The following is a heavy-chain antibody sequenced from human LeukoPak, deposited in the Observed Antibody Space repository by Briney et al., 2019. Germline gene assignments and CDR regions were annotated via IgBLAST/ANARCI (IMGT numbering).Heavy chain of an antibody. Sequence: GASVKVSCKASGYTFTSYDINWVRQATGQGLEWMGWMNPNSGNTAYAQKFQGRVTMTRSTSITTAYMELSSLRSEDTAVYYCARVSYDNSGTAWFAPWGQGTLVTVSS. J-gene: IGHJ5*02. CDR3: ARVSYDNSGTAWFAP. CDR2: MNPNSGNT. V-gene: IGHV1-8*01. D-gene: IGHD3-22*01. CDR1: GYTFTSYD.